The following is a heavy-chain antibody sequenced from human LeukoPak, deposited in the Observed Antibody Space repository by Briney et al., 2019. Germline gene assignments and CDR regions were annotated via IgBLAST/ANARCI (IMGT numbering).Heavy chain of an antibody. CDR3: ARGHVLLGYCSSTSRSPYYYGMDV. D-gene: IGHD2-2*01. J-gene: IGHJ6*02. CDR1: GGTFSSYA. Sequence: ASVKVSCKASGGTFSSYAISWVRQAPGQGLEWMGGIIPIFGTANYAQKFQGRVTITADESTSTAYMELSSLRSEDTAVYYCARGHVLLGYCSSTSRSPYYYGMDVWGQGTTVTVSS. CDR2: IIPIFGTA. V-gene: IGHV1-69*13.